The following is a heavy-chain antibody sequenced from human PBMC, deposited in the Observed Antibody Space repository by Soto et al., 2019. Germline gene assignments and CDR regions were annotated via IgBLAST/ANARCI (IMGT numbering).Heavy chain of an antibody. CDR2: FDPEDGET. Sequence: GASVKVSCKVSGYTLTELSMHWVRQAPGKGLEWMGGFDPEDGETIYAQKFQGRVTMTEDTSTDTAYMELSSLRSEDTAVYYCARATTGPSRGSVYYYYGMDVWGQGTTVTVSS. CDR1: GYTLTELS. V-gene: IGHV1-24*01. J-gene: IGHJ6*02. CDR3: ARATTGPSRGSVYYYYGMDV. D-gene: IGHD1-26*01.